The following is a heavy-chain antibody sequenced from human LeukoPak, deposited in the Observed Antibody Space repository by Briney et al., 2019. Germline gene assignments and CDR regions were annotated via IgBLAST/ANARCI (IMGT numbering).Heavy chain of an antibody. V-gene: IGHV1-69*04. J-gene: IGHJ6*02. Sequence: SGRFSSKPSGGTFASYPTSWGGRAPGQGLEGRGRIFPILGIANYAQKFQGRVTMTADTSTDTAYMELRSLRSDDTAVYLCARVEQYCSSSCPYGMDVWGQGTTVTVSS. D-gene: IGHD2-2*01. CDR2: IFPILGIA. CDR3: ARVEQYCSSSCPYGMDV. CDR1: GGTFASYP.